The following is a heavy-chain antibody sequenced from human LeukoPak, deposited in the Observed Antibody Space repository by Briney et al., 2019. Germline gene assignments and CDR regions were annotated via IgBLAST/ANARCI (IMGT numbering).Heavy chain of an antibody. D-gene: IGHD1-1*01. CDR2: IKSDGSST. J-gene: IGHJ4*02. CDR3: ARERKYDSNFDY. V-gene: IGHV3-74*01. CDR1: GFTFSSYW. Sequence: GGSLRLSCAASGFTFSSYWMHWVRQAPGKGLVWVSRIKSDGSSTSYADSVKGRFTISRDNAKNTLCLQMNSLRAEDTAVYYCARERKYDSNFDYWGQGTLVTVSS.